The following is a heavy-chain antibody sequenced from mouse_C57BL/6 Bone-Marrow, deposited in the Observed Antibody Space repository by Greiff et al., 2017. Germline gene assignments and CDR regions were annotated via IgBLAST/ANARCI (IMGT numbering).Heavy chain of an antibody. J-gene: IGHJ2*01. CDR3: ARRCYGSGYDD. CDR2: IDPSGGST. CDR1: GYTFTSYW. D-gene: IGHD1-1*01. V-gene: IGHV1-59*01. Sequence: QVQLQQSGAELVRPGTSVKLSCKASGYTFTSYWMHWVKQRPGQGLEWIGVIDPSGGSTNYNQKFKGKATLTVDTSASTAYMQISSLTSGDSAVYCCARRCYGSGYDDWGQGTTLTVSS.